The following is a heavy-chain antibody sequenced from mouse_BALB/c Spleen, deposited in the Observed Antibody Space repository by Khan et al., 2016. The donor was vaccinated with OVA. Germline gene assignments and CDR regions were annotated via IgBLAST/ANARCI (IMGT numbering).Heavy chain of an antibody. Sequence: QIQLVQSGPELKKPGETVKISCKASGYSFTDYSMHWVKQAPGKGLKWMGWINTETGEPTYTDDFKGRFAFSLEPSVRTAYLQLNNLKNEDTATYFCATSNPFYAMDYWGQGTSVTVSS. V-gene: IGHV9-2-1*01. CDR1: GYSFTDYS. J-gene: IGHJ4*01. CDR2: INTETGEP. D-gene: IGHD4-1*01. CDR3: ATSNPFYAMDY.